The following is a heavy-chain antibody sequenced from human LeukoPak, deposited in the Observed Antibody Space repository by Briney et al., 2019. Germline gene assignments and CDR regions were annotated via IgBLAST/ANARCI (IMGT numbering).Heavy chain of an antibody. J-gene: IGHJ4*02. CDR1: GFSFSSYG. Sequence: GGSLRLSCAASGFSFSSYGMHWVRQAPGKGLEWVAVISYDGSNKYYVDSVKGRFTISRDNAKNLLYLQMNSLRAEDTAVYYCAREGLYSGYDWYWGQGTLVTVSS. CDR2: ISYDGSNK. CDR3: AREGLYSGYDWY. V-gene: IGHV3-30*03. D-gene: IGHD5-12*01.